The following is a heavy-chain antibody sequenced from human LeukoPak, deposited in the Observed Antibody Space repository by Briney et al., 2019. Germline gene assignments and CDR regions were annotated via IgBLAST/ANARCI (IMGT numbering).Heavy chain of an antibody. V-gene: IGHV3-11*04. CDR3: ARDLTYGDFDY. CDR1: GFTFSDYY. Sequence: MTGGSLRLSCAASGFTFSDYYMSWIRQAPGKGLEWVSYITGSSSTIYYADSVKGRFTISRDNTKNSLYLQMNSLRAEDTAVYYCARDLTYGDFDYWGQGTLVTVSS. CDR2: ITGSSSTI. J-gene: IGHJ4*02. D-gene: IGHD4-17*01.